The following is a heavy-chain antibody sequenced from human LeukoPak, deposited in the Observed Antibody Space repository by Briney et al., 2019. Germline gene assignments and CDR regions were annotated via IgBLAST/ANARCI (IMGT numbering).Heavy chain of an antibody. CDR2: ISSNGGTI. D-gene: IGHD3-22*01. V-gene: IGHV3-64D*09. J-gene: IGHJ4*02. CDR1: GFTFSNHA. Sequence: GGSLRLSCSASGFTFSNHAMHWVRQAPGKGLEFVAAISSNGGTIYHADSVEGRFVISRDNSKNTLFLQMTFLRIEDTAVYYCVRDPAAYYYSSTFDYWGQGTLVTVSS. CDR3: VRDPAAYYYSSTFDY.